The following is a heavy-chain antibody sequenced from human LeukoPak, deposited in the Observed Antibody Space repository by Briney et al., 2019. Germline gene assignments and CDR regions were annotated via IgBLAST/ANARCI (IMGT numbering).Heavy chain of an antibody. V-gene: IGHV1-69*13. CDR1: GGTFSSYP. CDR2: IIPIFGTA. CDR3: ARGGRGGSGSYSLFDR. J-gene: IGHJ5*02. Sequence: SVKVSCKASGGTFSSYPISWVRQAPGQGLEWMGGIIPIFGTADYAQKFQGRVTITADESTTTAYVELSSLRSEDTAVYYCARGGRGGSGSYSLFDRWGQGTLVTVSS. D-gene: IGHD3-10*01.